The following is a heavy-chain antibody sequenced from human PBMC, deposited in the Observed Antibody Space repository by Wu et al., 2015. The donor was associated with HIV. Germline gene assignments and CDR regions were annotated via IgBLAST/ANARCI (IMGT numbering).Heavy chain of an antibody. CDR3: ARLTRFWVRGVIFYYFDY. CDR1: GYTFTSYG. J-gene: IGHJ4*02. Sequence: QVQLVQSGAEVKKPGASVKVSCKASGYTFTSYGISWVRQAPGQGLEWMGWISAYNGNTNYAQKLQGRVTMTTDTSTSTAYMELRSLRSDDTAVYYCARLTRFWVRGVIFYYFDYWGQGTLVTVSS. D-gene: IGHD3-10*01. CDR2: ISAYNGNT. V-gene: IGHV1-18*01.